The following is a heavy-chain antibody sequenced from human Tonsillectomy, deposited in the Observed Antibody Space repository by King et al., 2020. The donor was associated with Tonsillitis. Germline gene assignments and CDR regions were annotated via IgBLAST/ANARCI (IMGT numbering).Heavy chain of an antibody. CDR2: IAYDASYE. CDR1: GFTFSNYG. Sequence: QLVQSGGGVVQPGRSLRLSCAASGFTFSNYGMHWVRQAPGKGLEWVALIAYDASYENYADSVKGRFAISRDNSKNTVYLEMNSLRVEDTSVYYFAKDSIAVSDWYFDLWGRGTLVTASS. J-gene: IGHJ2*01. D-gene: IGHD2-15*01. CDR3: AKDSIAVSDWYFDL. V-gene: IGHV3-30*18.